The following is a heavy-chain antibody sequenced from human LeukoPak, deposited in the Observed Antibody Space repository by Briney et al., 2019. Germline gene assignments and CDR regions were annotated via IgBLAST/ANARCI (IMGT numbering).Heavy chain of an antibody. V-gene: IGHV3-21*01. D-gene: IGHD2-2*01. CDR2: ISTSSTYI. Sequence: PGGSLRLSCVASGFTFSSYSMSWVRQAPGKGLEWVSSISTSSTYIFYADSVKGRFTISRDNAKNSLYLQMNSLRAEDTAVYYCARDSGTSSYYWFDSWGQGTLVTVSS. CDR3: ARDSGTSSYYWFDS. J-gene: IGHJ5*01. CDR1: GFTFSSYS.